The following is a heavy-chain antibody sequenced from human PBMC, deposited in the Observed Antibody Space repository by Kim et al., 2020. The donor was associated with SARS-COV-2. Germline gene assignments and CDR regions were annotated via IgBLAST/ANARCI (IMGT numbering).Heavy chain of an antibody. Sequence: SETLSLTCAVSGGSISSSNWWSWVRQPPGKGLEWIGEIYHSGSTNYNPSLKSRVTISVDKSKNQFSLKLSSVTAADTAVYYCAGKVGVGLSKWLRVATPYNWFDPWGQGTLVTVSS. D-gene: IGHD5-12*01. CDR2: IYHSGST. V-gene: IGHV4-4*02. J-gene: IGHJ5*02. CDR1: GGSISSSNW. CDR3: AGKVGVGLSKWLRVATPYNWFDP.